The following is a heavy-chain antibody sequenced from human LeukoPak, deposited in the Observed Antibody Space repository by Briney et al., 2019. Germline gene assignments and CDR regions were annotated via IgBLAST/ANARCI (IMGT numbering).Heavy chain of an antibody. J-gene: IGHJ5*02. CDR3: ARLYYGSGRDKNWFDP. V-gene: IGHV5-51*01. CDR2: ICPGDSDT. CDR1: GYSFTSYW. Sequence: GESLKISCKGSGYSFTSYWIGWVRQMPGKGLEWMGIICPGDSDTRYSPSFQGQVTISADKSTSTAYLQWSSLKASDTAMYYRARLYYGSGRDKNWFDPWGQGTLVTVSS. D-gene: IGHD3-10*01.